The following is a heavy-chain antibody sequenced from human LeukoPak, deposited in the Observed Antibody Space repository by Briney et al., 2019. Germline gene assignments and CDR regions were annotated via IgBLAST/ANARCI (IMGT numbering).Heavy chain of an antibody. CDR3: ARDSGYDVGAMAYFDY. J-gene: IGHJ4*02. CDR1: GGTFSSYA. CDR2: IIPIFGTA. Sequence: SVKVSCKASGGTFSSYAISWVRQAPGQGLEWMGGIIPIFGTANYAQKFQGRVTVTTDESTGTAYMELSSLRSEDTAVYYCARDSGYDVGAMAYFDYWGQGTLVTVSS. V-gene: IGHV1-69*05. D-gene: IGHD5-12*01.